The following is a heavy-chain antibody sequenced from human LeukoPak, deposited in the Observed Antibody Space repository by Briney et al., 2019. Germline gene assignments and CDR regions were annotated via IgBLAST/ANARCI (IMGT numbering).Heavy chain of an antibody. J-gene: IGHJ4*02. CDR2: IYGDGRT. V-gene: IGHV3-53*01. D-gene: IGHD3-3*01. CDR1: GFSASNNY. Sequence: PGGSLRLSCVVSGFSASNNYIIWVRQAPGNGLERVSVIYGDGRTSHSASVRGRFTISRDNPKNIVSLQMNNLRAEDTAVYYCARGRGLGVVSPYFDYWGQGTLVTVSS. CDR3: ARGRGLGVVSPYFDY.